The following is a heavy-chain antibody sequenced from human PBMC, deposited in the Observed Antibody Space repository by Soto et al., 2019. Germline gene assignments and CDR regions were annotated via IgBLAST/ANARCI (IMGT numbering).Heavy chain of an antibody. Sequence: EVQLLESGGDLVQPGGSLRLSCAASGFTFSGYGMSWVRQAPGKGLEWVSAISGSGASTYYADSVKGRFTFSRDNSNNILFLQMDSLRAEDTAIYYCARCTSPWYYYAMDVWGQVTTVTVSS. D-gene: IGHD2-2*01. V-gene: IGHV3-23*01. CDR3: ARCTSPWYYYAMDV. J-gene: IGHJ6*02. CDR1: GFTFSGYG. CDR2: ISGSGAST.